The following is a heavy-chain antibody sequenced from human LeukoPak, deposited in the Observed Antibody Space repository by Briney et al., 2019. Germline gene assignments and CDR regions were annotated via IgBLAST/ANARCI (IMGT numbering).Heavy chain of an antibody. CDR1: GFTFSDYY. J-gene: IGHJ4*02. D-gene: IGHD3-22*01. CDR3: ARTSYDSSGYYARD. CDR2: ISVSGSSI. V-gene: IGHV3-11*01. Sequence: PGGSLRLSCAASGFTFSDYYMSWIRQAPGKGLEWVSYISVSGSSIYYTDFVKGRFTISRDNAKTSLYLQMNSLRAENTAVYYCARTSYDSSGYYARDWGQGTLVTVSS.